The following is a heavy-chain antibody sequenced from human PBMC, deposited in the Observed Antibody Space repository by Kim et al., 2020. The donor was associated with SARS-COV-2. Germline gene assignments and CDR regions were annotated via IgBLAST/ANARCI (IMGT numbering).Heavy chain of an antibody. V-gene: IGHV3-64*01. CDR3: AREGGVGATFSRGYGMDV. CDR1: GFTFSSYA. D-gene: IGHD1-26*01. J-gene: IGHJ6*02. CDR2: ISSNGGST. Sequence: GGSLRLSCAASGFTFSSYAMHWVRQAPGKGLEYVSAISSNGGSTYYANSVKGRFTISRDNSKNTLYLQMGSLRAEDMAVYYCAREGGVGATFSRGYGMDVWGQGTTVTVSS.